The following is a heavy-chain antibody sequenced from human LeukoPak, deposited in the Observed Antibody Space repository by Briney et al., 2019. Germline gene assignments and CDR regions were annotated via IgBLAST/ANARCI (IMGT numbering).Heavy chain of an antibody. V-gene: IGHV1-18*04. CDR3: ARSGVGYFYDNTGYYPLDY. CDR2: ISAYTGNT. CDR1: GYTFTGYY. Sequence: SVKVSCKASGYTFTGYYMHWVRQAPGQGLEWMGWISAYTGNTNYAQNFQGRVTMTTDTSTSTAFMELRSLRSDDTAVYYCARSGVGYFYDNTGYYPLDYWGQGTLVTVSS. D-gene: IGHD3-22*01. J-gene: IGHJ4*02.